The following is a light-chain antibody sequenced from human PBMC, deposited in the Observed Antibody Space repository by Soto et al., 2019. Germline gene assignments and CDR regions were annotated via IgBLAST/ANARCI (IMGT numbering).Light chain of an antibody. J-gene: IGLJ2*01. CDR2: SIN. CDR3: AAWDDSLNGVV. Sequence: QSVLTQPPSASGTPGQRVTISCSGSSSNIGSNTVNWYQQLPGTAPNLLIYSINQRPSGVPDRLSGSKSGTSASLAISGLQSEDEADYYCAAWDDSLNGVVFGGGTKLTVL. CDR1: SSNIGSNT. V-gene: IGLV1-44*01.